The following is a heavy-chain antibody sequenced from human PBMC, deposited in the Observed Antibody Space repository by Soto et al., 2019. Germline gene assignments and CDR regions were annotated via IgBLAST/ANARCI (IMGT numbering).Heavy chain of an antibody. CDR3: VRGGNPYHYATSGPGTFDK. Sequence: QVQLQESGPGLVKPSQTLSLTCTVSGDSVSDGDSYWSWIRKPPGKALEWIGYTSFSGYTYYSPSLNSRVTISVDMSKSQFSLRLTSVTAADTAVYYCVRGGNPYHYATSGPGTFDKWGQGTLVAVSS. J-gene: IGHJ4*02. CDR1: GDSVSDGDSY. D-gene: IGHD3-22*01. CDR2: TSFSGYT. V-gene: IGHV4-30-4*01.